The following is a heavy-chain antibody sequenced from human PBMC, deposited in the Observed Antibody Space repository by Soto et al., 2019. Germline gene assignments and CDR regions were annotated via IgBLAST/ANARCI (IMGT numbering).Heavy chain of an antibody. CDR1: GYTFTQYA. J-gene: IGHJ6*03. Sequence: QAHLLQSGGEVRHPGAAVTVSCKASGYTFTQYAIVWVRQAPGQGFEWMGWISPANRRTDYGLNFQGALTMTTDASTDTAYIQLRSLRPDDTATYFCARLPADDRRNSGASDGTLYYFLYMDVWGGGTTITVS. D-gene: IGHD1-1*01. CDR2: ISPANRRT. V-gene: IGHV1-18*01. CDR3: ARLPADDRRNSGASDGTLYYFLYMDV.